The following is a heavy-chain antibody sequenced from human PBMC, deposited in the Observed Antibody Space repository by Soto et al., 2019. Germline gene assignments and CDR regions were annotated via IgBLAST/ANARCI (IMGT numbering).Heavy chain of an antibody. J-gene: IGHJ4*02. D-gene: IGHD3-10*01. CDR3: AKECPYYGSGSYPDW. CDR2: ISYDGSNK. V-gene: IGHV3-30*18. Sequence: QVQLVESGGGVVQPGRSLRLSCAASGFTFSSYGMHWVRQAPGKGLEWVAVISYDGSNKYYADSVKGRFTISRDNSKNTLYLQMNSLRAEDTAVYYCAKECPYYGSGSYPDWWGQGTLVTVSS. CDR1: GFTFSSYG.